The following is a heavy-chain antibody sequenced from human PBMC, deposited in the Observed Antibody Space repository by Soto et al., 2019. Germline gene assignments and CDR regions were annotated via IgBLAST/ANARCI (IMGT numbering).Heavy chain of an antibody. D-gene: IGHD3-22*01. V-gene: IGHV3-21*01. Sequence: GGSLRVSCAASGFTFSTYSMNWVRQATGKGLEWVSSISSSSSYIYYADSVKGRFTISRDNAKNSLYLQMNSLRAEDTAVYYCARYDSSGYYWPYYYYGMDVWGQGTTVTVSS. J-gene: IGHJ6*02. CDR3: ARYDSSGYYWPYYYYGMDV. CDR1: GFTFSTYS. CDR2: ISSSSSYI.